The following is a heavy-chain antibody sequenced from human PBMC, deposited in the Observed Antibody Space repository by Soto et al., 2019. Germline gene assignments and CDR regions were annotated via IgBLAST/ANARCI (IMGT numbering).Heavy chain of an antibody. Sequence: QVQLQESGPGLVKPSDTLSHTCAVSGYSIRSSNWWGWIRQPPGKGLEWIGYIYYSGRTYYNPSLKSRVTMSVDTSKNQCSLKLSSVTAVDTAVYYCARKNGVLDAFDIWGQGTMVTVSS. V-gene: IGHV4-28*01. J-gene: IGHJ3*02. CDR2: IYYSGRT. CDR3: ARKNGVLDAFDI. D-gene: IGHD4-17*01. CDR1: GYSIRSSNW.